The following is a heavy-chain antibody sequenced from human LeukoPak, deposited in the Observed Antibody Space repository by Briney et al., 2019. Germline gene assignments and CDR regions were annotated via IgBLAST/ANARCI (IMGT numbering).Heavy chain of an antibody. CDR1: GYSFTSYW. V-gene: IGHV5-51*01. Sequence: GESLKISCKGSGYSFTSYWIGWVRQMRGKGLEWIGILYPGDYDTRYSPSFQGQVTISADKSISTAYLQCSSLNASDTAMYYGAVVTPASAYWGQGTLVAVSS. CDR3: AVVTPASAY. CDR2: LYPGDYDT. J-gene: IGHJ4*02. D-gene: IGHD3-16*02.